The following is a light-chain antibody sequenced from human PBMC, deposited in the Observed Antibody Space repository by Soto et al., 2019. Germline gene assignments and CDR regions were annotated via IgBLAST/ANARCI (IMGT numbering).Light chain of an antibody. CDR1: QSISNK. Sequence: EIVMTQSPATLSLSPGEGATLSCRASQSISNKLAWYQQKPGQAPRLLMYDASTRATDIPARFSGSGSGAEFTLTITSLQSEDCAVYYCQHYGNWPPLTFGGGTKVDIK. V-gene: IGKV3-15*01. CDR2: DAS. CDR3: QHYGNWPPLT. J-gene: IGKJ4*01.